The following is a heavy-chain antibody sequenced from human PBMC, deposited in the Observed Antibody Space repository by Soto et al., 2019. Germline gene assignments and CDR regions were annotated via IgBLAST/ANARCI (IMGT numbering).Heavy chain of an antibody. CDR3: ARIRDCSGGSCYSAWFDP. D-gene: IGHD2-15*01. J-gene: IGHJ5*02. CDR1: GFSLSNARMG. V-gene: IGHV2-26*01. Sequence: QVTLKESGPVLVKPTETLTLTCTVSGFSLSNARMGVSWIRQPPGKALEWLAHIFSNDEKSYSTSLKSRLTIAKEXXKXQXXLTMTNMDPVDTATYYCARIRDCSGGSCYSAWFDPWGQGTLVTVSS. CDR2: IFSNDEK.